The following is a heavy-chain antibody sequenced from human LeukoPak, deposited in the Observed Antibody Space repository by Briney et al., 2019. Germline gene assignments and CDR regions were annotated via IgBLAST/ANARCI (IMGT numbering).Heavy chain of an antibody. V-gene: IGHV1-46*01. CDR2: IYPRDGST. CDR1: GYSFTSNY. CDR3: ARDQEAFDH. Sequence: ASVKVSCKASGYSFTSNYIHWVRQAPGQGLEWMGMIYPRDGSTSYAQKFQGRVTVTRDTSTSTVHMELSGLRSEDTAVYYCARDQEAFDHWGQGTLVTVSS. J-gene: IGHJ4*02.